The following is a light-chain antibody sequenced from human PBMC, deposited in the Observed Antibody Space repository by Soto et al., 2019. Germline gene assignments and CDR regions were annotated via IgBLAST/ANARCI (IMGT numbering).Light chain of an antibody. CDR3: LSFDSSLSVV. Sequence: QAVVTQPPSVSGAPGQRVTLSCTGSSSNIGAGYDVHWYQQLPGRAPKLLIYGNTNRPSGVPDRFSGSKSGTSASLAITGLQAEDGADYYCLSFDSSLSVVFGGGTKLTVL. CDR2: GNT. V-gene: IGLV1-40*01. CDR1: SSNIGAGYD. J-gene: IGLJ2*01.